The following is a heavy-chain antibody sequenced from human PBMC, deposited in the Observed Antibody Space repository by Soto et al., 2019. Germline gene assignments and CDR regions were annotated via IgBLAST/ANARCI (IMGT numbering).Heavy chain of an antibody. CDR2: ISAYNGNT. CDR3: ARDRWELLGGQVPFDY. D-gene: IGHD1-26*01. J-gene: IGHJ4*02. Sequence: ASVKVSCKASGYTFTSYGISWVRQAPGQGLEWMGWISAYNGNTNYAQKLQGRVTMTTDTSTSTAYMELRSLRSDDTAVYYCARDRWELLGGQVPFDYWGQGTLVTVSS. V-gene: IGHV1-18*01. CDR1: GYTFTSYG.